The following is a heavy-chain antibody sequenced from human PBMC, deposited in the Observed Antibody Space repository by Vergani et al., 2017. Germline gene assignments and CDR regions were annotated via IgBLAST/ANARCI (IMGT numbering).Heavy chain of an antibody. CDR3: ARHISVVRPSSMTAFDY. CDR2: VFYGGRT. V-gene: IGHV4-39*01. Sequence: QMQLQESGPGLVKPSETLSLSCTVSGDSISTSSYAWGWIRQPPGKTLEWIGTVFYGGRTSYNPSLKSRVTLSLDTSKKQSSLHLTSVTAADTAVYYCARHISVVRPSSMTAFDYCGQGTLVTVSS. D-gene: IGHD2-21*01. CDR1: GDSISTSSYA. J-gene: IGHJ4*02.